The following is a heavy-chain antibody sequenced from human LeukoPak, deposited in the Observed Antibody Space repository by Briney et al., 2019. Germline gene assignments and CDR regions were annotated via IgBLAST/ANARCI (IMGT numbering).Heavy chain of an antibody. CDR1: GFAFSTYA. CDR2: LSNSGGSGGTT. D-gene: IGHD3-22*01. V-gene: IGHV3-23*01. CDR3: AKAMSTDHYDSKGFYRVDFDS. Sequence: GGSLRLSCAASGFAFSTYAMSWVRQAPGKGLEWVSALSNSGGSGGTTYFADSVKGRFSISRDNSKSTLYLQLSSLTAEDAAVYYCAKAMSTDHYDSKGFYRVDFDSWGQGTLVTVSS. J-gene: IGHJ4*02.